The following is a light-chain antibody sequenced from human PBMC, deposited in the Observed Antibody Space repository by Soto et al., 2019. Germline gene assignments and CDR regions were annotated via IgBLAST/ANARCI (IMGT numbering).Light chain of an antibody. V-gene: IGKV1-39*01. CDR1: QSISSY. CDR3: QQSYNTPRT. Sequence: DIQMTQSPSSQSASVGDRVTITCRASQSISSYLNWYQQKPGKAPKLLIYAASNLQSGVPSRFSGSGSGTDFTLTISSLQPEDFATYYCQQSYNTPRTFGQGTKVDIK. J-gene: IGKJ1*01. CDR2: AAS.